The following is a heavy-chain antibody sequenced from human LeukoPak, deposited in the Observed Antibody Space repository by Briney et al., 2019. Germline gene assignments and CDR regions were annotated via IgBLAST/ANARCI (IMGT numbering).Heavy chain of an antibody. CDR3: AVGRSY. CDR2: INYSGRT. J-gene: IGHJ4*02. Sequence: PSETLSLTCAVYGGSFNGYYCSWIRQAPGKGLEWIGEINYSGRTSYNPSLKSRVTISLDTTKNQFSLNLTSVTAADTAVYYCAVGRSYWGQGNLDTVSS. CDR1: GGSFNGYY. V-gene: IGHV4-34*01.